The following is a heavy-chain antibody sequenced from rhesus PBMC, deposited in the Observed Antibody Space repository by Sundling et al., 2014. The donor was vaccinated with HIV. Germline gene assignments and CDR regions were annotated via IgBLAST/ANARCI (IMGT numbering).Heavy chain of an antibody. D-gene: IGHD6-31*01. V-gene: IGHV3S42*01. CDR1: GFTFSYYG. CDR3: VRGPQATGWYGLDS. J-gene: IGHJ6*01. CDR2: INSAGNSF. Sequence: EVQLVETGGGLVQPGGSLKLSCAASGFTFSYYGMSWVRQTPGKGLEWVSGINSAGNSFYYSDSVKGRFTISRDNSKNTLSLEMRSLKTEDTAVYYCVRGPQATGWYGLDSWGQGVIVTVSS.